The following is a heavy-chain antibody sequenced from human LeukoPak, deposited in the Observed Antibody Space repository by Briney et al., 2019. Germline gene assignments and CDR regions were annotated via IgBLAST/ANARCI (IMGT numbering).Heavy chain of an antibody. CDR3: ARAVISFGGVIAKGFDS. V-gene: IGHV4-59*01. CDR1: GGSFSTYY. D-gene: IGHD3-16*02. Sequence: PSETLSLTCTVSGGSFSTYYWSWIRQPPGKGLEWIAYIYYSGSTEYNPSLESRVTLSVDTSKNQFSLKLSSVTAADTAVYYCARAVISFGGVIAKGFDSWGQGTLVTISS. CDR2: IYYSGST. J-gene: IGHJ4*02.